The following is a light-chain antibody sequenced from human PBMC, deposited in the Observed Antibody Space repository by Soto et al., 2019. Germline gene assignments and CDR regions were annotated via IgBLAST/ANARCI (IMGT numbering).Light chain of an antibody. CDR2: EGS. Sequence: QSALTQPASVSGSPGQSITISCTGTSSDVGSYNLVSWYQQHPGKAPKLMIYEGSKRPSGVSNRFSGSKSGNTASLTISGLQAEDEADYYCCSYAGSSTYVVFGGGTKGPS. CDR1: SSDVGSYNL. V-gene: IGLV2-23*01. J-gene: IGLJ2*01. CDR3: CSYAGSSTYVV.